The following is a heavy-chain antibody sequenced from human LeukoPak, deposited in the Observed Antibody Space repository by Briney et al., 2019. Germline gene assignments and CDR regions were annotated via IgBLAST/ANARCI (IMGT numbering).Heavy chain of an antibody. CDR2: INTNTGNP. J-gene: IGHJ3*02. D-gene: IGHD5-12*01. Sequence: ASVKVSCKASGYTFTSYAMNWVPQAPGQGLEWMGWINTNTGNPTYAQGFTGRFVFSLDTSVSTAYLQISSLKAEDTAVYYCARDMREWLRNYAFDIWGQGTMVTVSS. CDR3: ARDMREWLRNYAFDI. V-gene: IGHV7-4-1*02. CDR1: GYTFTSYA.